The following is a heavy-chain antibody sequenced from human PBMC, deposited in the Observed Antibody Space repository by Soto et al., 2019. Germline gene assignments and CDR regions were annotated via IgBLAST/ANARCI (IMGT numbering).Heavy chain of an antibody. D-gene: IGHD3-22*01. CDR2: IDPSDSQT. J-gene: IGHJ4*02. CDR1: GYSFTSYW. V-gene: IGHV5-10-1*01. Sequence: PGESLKISCQGSGYSFTSYWISWVRPKPGKGLEWMGRIDPSDSQTYYSPSFRGHVTISATKSITTVFLQWSSLRASDTAMYYCARQIYDSDTGPNFQYYFDSWGQGTPVTVSA. CDR3: ARQIYDSDTGPNFQYYFDS.